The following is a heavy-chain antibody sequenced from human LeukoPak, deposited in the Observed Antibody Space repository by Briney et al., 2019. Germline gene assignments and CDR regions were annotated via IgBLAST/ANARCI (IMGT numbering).Heavy chain of an antibody. J-gene: IGHJ4*02. CDR2: ISSNGGST. Sequence: GGSLRLSCAASGFTFSSYAMHWVRQAPGKGLEYDSAISSNGGSTYYANSVKGRFTISRDNSKNTLYLQMGSLRAEDMAVYYCARAPRGYCSSTSCPPWGYFDYWGQGTLVTVSS. CDR1: GFTFSSYA. CDR3: ARAPRGYCSSTSCPPWGYFDY. D-gene: IGHD2-2*01. V-gene: IGHV3-64*01.